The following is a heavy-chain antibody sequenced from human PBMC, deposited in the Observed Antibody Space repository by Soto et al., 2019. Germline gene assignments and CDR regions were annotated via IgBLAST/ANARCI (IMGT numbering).Heavy chain of an antibody. J-gene: IGHJ4*02. CDR2: ISYDGSNK. CDR3: AKDPGLVVVNYYFDY. Sequence: PGGSLRLSCASAGFTFSSYGMHWVRQAPGKGLEWVAVISYDGSNKYYADSVKGRFTISRDNSKNTLYLQMNSLRAEDTAVYYCAKDPGLVVVNYYFDYWGQGTLVTVSS. CDR1: GFTFSSYG. D-gene: IGHD3-22*01. V-gene: IGHV3-30*18.